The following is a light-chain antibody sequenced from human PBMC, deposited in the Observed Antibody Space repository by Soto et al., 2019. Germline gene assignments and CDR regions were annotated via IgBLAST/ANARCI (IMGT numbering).Light chain of an antibody. CDR2: EVS. CDR1: TSDVGRYKY. CDR3: SSYSNIDTRV. J-gene: IGLJ3*02. Sequence: QSVLTQPASVSGSPGQSITISCTGTTSDVGRYKYVSWYQQHPGKAPKLIIYEVSNRPSGVSDRFAGSKSGNTASLTISGLQAEYEADYYCSSYSNIDTRVFGGGTKLTVL. V-gene: IGLV2-14*01.